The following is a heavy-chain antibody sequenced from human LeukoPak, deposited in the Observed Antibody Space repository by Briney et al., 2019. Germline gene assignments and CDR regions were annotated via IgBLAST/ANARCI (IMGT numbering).Heavy chain of an antibody. D-gene: IGHD5-24*01. V-gene: IGHV3-15*01. CDR1: GFTFSSAW. CDR3: ATEFYNNGYNF. J-gene: IGHJ4*02. CDR2: IKSRSDGGST. Sequence: GGSLRLSCAASGFTFSSAWLTWVRQPPGKGLEWVGHIKSRSDGGSTDYSAAVKGRFTVSRDDSRNMVRLQMNSLKTEDSAVYYCATEFYNNGYNFWGQGTPVTVSS.